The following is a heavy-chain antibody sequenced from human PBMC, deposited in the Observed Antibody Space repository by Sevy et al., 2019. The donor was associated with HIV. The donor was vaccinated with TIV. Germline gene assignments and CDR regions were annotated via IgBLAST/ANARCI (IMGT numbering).Heavy chain of an antibody. D-gene: IGHD7-27*01. J-gene: IGHJ4*02. Sequence: SETLSLTCTVSGGSLNTYGWSWIRQPPGKGLEWIGYAYYNGGTNYNPSLKSRLTILVGTSERQFSLQLSSVTPADTAFYYCGRDKWGSIDYWGQGVMVTVSS. CDR1: GGSLNTYG. CDR3: GRDKWGSIDY. CDR2: AYYNGGT. V-gene: IGHV4-59*01.